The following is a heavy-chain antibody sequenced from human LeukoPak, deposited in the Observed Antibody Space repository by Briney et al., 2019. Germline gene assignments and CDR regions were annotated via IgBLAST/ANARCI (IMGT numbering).Heavy chain of an antibody. V-gene: IGHV4-31*03. CDR1: GGSISSGGYY. CDR3: ARDQVNWFDP. J-gene: IGHJ5*02. Sequence: PSETLSLTCTVSGGSISSGGYYWSWIRQRPGKGLEWIGYIYYSGSTYYNPSLKSRVTISVDTSKNQFSLKLSSVTAADTAVYYCARDQVNWFDPWGQGTLVTVSS. CDR2: IYYSGST.